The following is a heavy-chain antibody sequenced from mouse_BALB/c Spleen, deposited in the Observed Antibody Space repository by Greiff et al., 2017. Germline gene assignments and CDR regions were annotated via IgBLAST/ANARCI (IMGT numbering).Heavy chain of an antibody. D-gene: IGHD2-3*01. CDR2: ISSGSSTI. CDR1: GFTFSSFG. CDR3: ARRDGYPYYYAMDY. V-gene: IGHV5-17*02. J-gene: IGHJ4*01. Sequence: VMLVESGGGLVQPGGSRKLSCAASGFTFSSFGMHWVRQAPEKGLEWVAYISSGSSTIYYADTVKGRFTISRDNPKNTLFLQMTSLRSEDTAMYYCARRDGYPYYYAMDYWGQGTSVTVSS.